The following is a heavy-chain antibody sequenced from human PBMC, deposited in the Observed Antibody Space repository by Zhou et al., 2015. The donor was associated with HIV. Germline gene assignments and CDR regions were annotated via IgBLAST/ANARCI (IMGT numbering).Heavy chain of an antibody. Sequence: QVQLVQSGAEVKKPGSSVKVSCKASGGTFSSYAISWVRQAPGQGLEWMGGIIPIFGTANYAQKFQGRVTITADKSTSTAYMELSSLRSEDTAVYYCARERDTAMVPLGYYYYGMDVWGQGTTVTVSS. CDR2: IIPIFGTA. J-gene: IGHJ6*02. CDR1: GGTFSSYA. D-gene: IGHD5-18*01. V-gene: IGHV1-69*06. CDR3: ARERDTAMVPLGYYYYGMDV.